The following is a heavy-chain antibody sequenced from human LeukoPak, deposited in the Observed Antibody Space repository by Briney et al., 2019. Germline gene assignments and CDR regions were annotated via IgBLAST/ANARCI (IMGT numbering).Heavy chain of an antibody. D-gene: IGHD5-12*01. CDR1: GYTFTGYY. Sequence: ASVKVSCKASGYTFTGYYIHWVRQAPGQGLEWMGWINPNSGGTNYAQKFQGRVTMTRDTSISTAYMELSRLRSDDTAVYYCAREDEEWLRFWSYWGQGTLVTVSS. V-gene: IGHV1-2*02. CDR3: AREDEEWLRFWSY. J-gene: IGHJ4*02. CDR2: INPNSGGT.